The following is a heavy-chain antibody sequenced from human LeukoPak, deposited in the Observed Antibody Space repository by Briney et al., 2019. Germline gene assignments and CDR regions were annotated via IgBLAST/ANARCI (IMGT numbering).Heavy chain of an antibody. CDR1: GFTFSRYA. CDR2: FSDSGGST. CDR3: AKGRSGYDY. Sequence: PGGSLRLSCATFGFTFSRYAMSWLRQAPGKGLEWVSTFSDSGGSTYYADSVKGRFTISRDNSKNTLYLQMNSLRAEDTAVYYCAKGRSGYDYWGQGTLVTVSS. D-gene: IGHD3-22*01. J-gene: IGHJ4*02. V-gene: IGHV3-23*01.